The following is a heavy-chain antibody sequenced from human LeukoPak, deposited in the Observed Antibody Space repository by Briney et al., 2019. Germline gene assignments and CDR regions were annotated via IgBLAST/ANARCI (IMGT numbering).Heavy chain of an antibody. CDR3: ARRWFSPVPSRLPWYFDL. CDR2: IVVGSGNT. J-gene: IGHJ2*01. Sequence: TSVKVSCKASGFTFTSSAVQWVRQARGQRLEWIGWIVVGSGNTNYAQKFQERVTITRDMSTSTAYMELSSLRSEDTAVYYCARRWFSPVPSRLPWYFDLWGRGTLVTVSS. D-gene: IGHD2-21*02. CDR1: GFTFTSSA. V-gene: IGHV1-58*01.